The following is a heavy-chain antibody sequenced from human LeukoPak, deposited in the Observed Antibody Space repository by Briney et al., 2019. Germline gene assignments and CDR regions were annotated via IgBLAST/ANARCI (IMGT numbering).Heavy chain of an antibody. CDR2: IYHSGST. V-gene: IGHV4-38-2*02. D-gene: IGHD3-22*01. Sequence: SETLSLTCTVSGYSISSGNYWDWIRQPPGKGLEWIGSIYHSGSTYYNPSLKSRVTISVDTSKNQFSLKLSSVTAADTAVYYCARDAYYYDSSGRDAFDIWGQGTMVTVSS. J-gene: IGHJ3*02. CDR1: GYSISSGNY. CDR3: ARDAYYYDSSGRDAFDI.